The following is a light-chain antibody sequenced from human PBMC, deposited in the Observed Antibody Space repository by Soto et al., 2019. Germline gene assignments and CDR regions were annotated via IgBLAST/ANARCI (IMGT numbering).Light chain of an antibody. J-gene: IGLJ1*01. Sequence: QSALTQPASVSGSPGQSIAISCTGTSSDVGGFNYVPWYQQHPGKAPKFMIYDVSSRPSGVCDRFSGSKSGNTASLTISGLQAEDEADYCCSSYTTSSTYVFGTGTKVTVL. CDR2: DVS. CDR3: SSYTTSSTYV. CDR1: SSDVGGFNY. V-gene: IGLV2-14*03.